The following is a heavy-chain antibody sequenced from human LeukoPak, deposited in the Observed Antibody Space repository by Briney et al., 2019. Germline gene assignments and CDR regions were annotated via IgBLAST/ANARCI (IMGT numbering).Heavy chain of an antibody. CDR2: ISGSGGST. J-gene: IGHJ6*04. CDR1: GFTFSSYA. D-gene: IGHD3-10*02. Sequence: GGTLRLSCAASGFTFSSYAMNWVRQAPGKGLEWVSGISGSGGSTYYADSVKGRFTISRDNSKNTAYLQMNSLRAEDTAVYYCAELGITMIGGVWSKGTTVTISS. V-gene: IGHV3-23*01. CDR3: AELGITMIGGV.